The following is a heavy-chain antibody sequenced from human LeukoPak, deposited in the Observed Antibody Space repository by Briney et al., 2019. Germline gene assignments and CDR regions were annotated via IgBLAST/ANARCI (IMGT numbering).Heavy chain of an antibody. CDR1: GFTFSSYA. D-gene: IGHD2-2*01. CDR3: AKLLWRNYYYGMDV. V-gene: IGHV3-23*01. CDR2: ISGSGGST. J-gene: IGHJ6*02. Sequence: GGSLRLSCAASGFTFSSYAMSWVRQAPGEGLEWVSAISGSGGSTYYADSVKGRFTISRDNSKNTLYLQMNSLRAEDTAVYYCAKLLWRNYYYGMDVWGQGTTVTVSS.